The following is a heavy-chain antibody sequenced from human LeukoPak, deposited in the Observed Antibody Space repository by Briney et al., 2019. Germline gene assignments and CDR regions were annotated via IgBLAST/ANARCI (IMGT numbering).Heavy chain of an antibody. V-gene: IGHV3-23*01. CDR1: GFTFSSYA. Sequence: GGSLRLSCAASGFTFSSYAMSWVRQAPGKGLEWVSAISGSGGSTYYADSVKGRFTISRDNSKNTLYLQMNSLRAEDTAVYYCARGHCSGGSCYSPPGYWGQGTLVTVSS. D-gene: IGHD2-15*01. CDR2: ISGSGGST. CDR3: ARGHCSGGSCYSPPGY. J-gene: IGHJ4*02.